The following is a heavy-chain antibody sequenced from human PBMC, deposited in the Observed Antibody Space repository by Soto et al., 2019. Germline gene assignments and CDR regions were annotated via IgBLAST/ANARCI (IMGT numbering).Heavy chain of an antibody. CDR3: AREFIIAAPGPAFDY. J-gene: IGHJ4*02. CDR1: GFTFSSYW. V-gene: IGHV3-7*01. CDR2: IKQDGSEK. Sequence: PGGSLRLSCAGSGFTFSSYWMSWVRQAPGKGLEWVANIKQDGSEKYYVDSVKGRFTISRDNAKNSLYLQMNSLRAEDTAVYYCAREFIIAAPGPAFDYWGQGTLVTVSS. D-gene: IGHD6-13*01.